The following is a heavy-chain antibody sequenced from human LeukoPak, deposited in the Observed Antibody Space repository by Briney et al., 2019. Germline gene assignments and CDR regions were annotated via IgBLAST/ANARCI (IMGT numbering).Heavy chain of an antibody. V-gene: IGHV3-23*01. CDR1: GFTFSSYA. J-gene: IGHJ1*01. CDR2: ISGSGGST. CDR3: ARAAPYSSSWRGYFQH. D-gene: IGHD6-13*01. Sequence: QSGGSLRLSCAASGFTFSSYAMSWVRQAPGKGLEWVSAISGSGGSTYYADSVKGRFTISRDNSKNTLYLQMNSLRAEDTAVYYCARAAPYSSSWRGYFQHWGQGTLVTVSS.